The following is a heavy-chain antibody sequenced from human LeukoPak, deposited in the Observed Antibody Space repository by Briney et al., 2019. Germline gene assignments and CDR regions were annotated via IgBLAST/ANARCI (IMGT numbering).Heavy chain of an antibody. CDR1: DGSVSSGSYY. J-gene: IGHJ5*02. Sequence: SETLSLTCTVSDGSVSSGSYYRSWIRQPPGKGLEWIGYIYYSGSTNYNPSLKSRVTISVDTSKNQFSLKLSSVTAADTAVYYCARAPSSGWYPGWFDPWGQGTLVTVSS. CDR2: IYYSGST. D-gene: IGHD6-19*01. V-gene: IGHV4-61*01. CDR3: ARAPSSGWYPGWFDP.